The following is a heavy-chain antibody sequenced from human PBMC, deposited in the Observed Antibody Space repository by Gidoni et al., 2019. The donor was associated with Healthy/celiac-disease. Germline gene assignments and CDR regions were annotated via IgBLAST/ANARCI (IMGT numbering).Heavy chain of an antibody. V-gene: IGHV6-1*01. CDR2: TYYRSKWYN. Sequence: QVQLQQSGPGPVTPSQTLPLTCAISGDRVSSNSAAWNWIRQSPSRGLEWLGRTYYRSKWYNDYAVSVKSRITINPDTSKNQFSLQLNSVTPEDTAVYYCARVPYGDSTLEGYYGMDVWGQGTTVTVSS. CDR3: ARVPYGDSTLEGYYGMDV. CDR1: GDRVSSNSAA. D-gene: IGHD4-17*01. J-gene: IGHJ6*02.